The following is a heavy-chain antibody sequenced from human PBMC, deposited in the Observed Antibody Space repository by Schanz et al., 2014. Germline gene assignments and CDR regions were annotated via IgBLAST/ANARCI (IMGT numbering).Heavy chain of an antibody. J-gene: IGHJ4*02. CDR1: GYIFINSG. D-gene: IGHD3-10*02. Sequence: QIQLVQSGPEAKKPGATVKVSCKASGYIFINSGISWVRQAPGQGLEWMGWISVYNHNKEYDQKFQGRVTMTTDTSTSTAYMALTDLRSDDTAAYYCARDRRLFDRDDLYYFDSWGQGTLVTVSS. CDR2: ISVYNHNK. V-gene: IGHV1-18*01. CDR3: ARDRRLFDRDDLYYFDS.